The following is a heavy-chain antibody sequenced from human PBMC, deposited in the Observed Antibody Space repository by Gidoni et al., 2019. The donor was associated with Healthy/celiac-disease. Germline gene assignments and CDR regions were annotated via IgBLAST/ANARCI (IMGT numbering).Heavy chain of an antibody. CDR2: INPNSGGT. CDR3: ARDAIVVVPAAYYYYYGMDV. D-gene: IGHD2-2*01. J-gene: IGHJ6*02. V-gene: IGHV1-2*04. CDR1: GYTFTGYY. Sequence: QAQLVQSGAEVKKPGSSVTASCKASGYTFTGYYMHWVRQAPGQGLEWMGWINPNSGGTNYAQKFQGWVTMTRDTSISTAYMELSRLRSDDTAVYYCARDAIVVVPAAYYYYYGMDVWGQGTTVTVSS.